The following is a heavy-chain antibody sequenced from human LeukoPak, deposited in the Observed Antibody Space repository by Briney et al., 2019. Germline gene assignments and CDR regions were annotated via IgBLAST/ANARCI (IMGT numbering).Heavy chain of an antibody. V-gene: IGHV5-51*01. CDR1: GYTFSRSW. Sequence: GESLKISCKGSGYTFSRSWIGWVRQMPGKGLEWMGIIYPGDSDTRYSPSFQGQVTISADKSISTAYLQWSSLKASDTAMYYCARHEGYDSSGYYGNDYWGQGTLVTVSS. D-gene: IGHD3-22*01. CDR3: ARHEGYDSSGYYGNDY. J-gene: IGHJ4*02. CDR2: IYPGDSDT.